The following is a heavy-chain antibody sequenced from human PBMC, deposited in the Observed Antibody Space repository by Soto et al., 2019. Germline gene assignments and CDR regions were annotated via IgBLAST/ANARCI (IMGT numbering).Heavy chain of an antibody. CDR2: ISAYNGNT. J-gene: IGHJ2*01. CDR3: ARDQGGDYIWAFDL. Sequence: ASVKVSCKASGYTFTSYGISCVRQAPGQGLEWMGWISAYNGNTNYAQKLQGRVTMTTDTSTSTAYMELRSLRSDDTAVYYCARDQGGDYIWAFDLWGRGTLVTVSS. V-gene: IGHV1-18*01. CDR1: GYTFTSYG. D-gene: IGHD4-17*01.